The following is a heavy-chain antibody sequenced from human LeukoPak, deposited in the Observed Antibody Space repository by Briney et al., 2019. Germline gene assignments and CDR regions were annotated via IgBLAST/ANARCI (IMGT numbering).Heavy chain of an antibody. D-gene: IGHD3-3*01. V-gene: IGHV3-7*01. J-gene: IGHJ4*02. CDR2: IKQDGSKK. CDR1: GFPFSSYW. Sequence: GGSLRLSCVASGFPFSSYWMTWVRQAPGKGLEWVANIKQDGSKKSYVDSVEGRFAISRDNAKNSLYLQMNSLRAEDTAIYYCARWRSRQSEFDLWGQGTLATISS. CDR3: ARWRSRQSEFDL.